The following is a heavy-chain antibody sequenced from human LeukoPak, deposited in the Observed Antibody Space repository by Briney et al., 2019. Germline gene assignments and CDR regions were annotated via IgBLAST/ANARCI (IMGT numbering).Heavy chain of an antibody. Sequence: PGGSLRLSCAASGFTFSNYGMNWVRQAPGKGLEWVSAIGVSADQTFYADSVKGRFTISRDNSKNTLSLAMNNLRAEDTAVYYCAKGSGTHFVHDFWGQGTLVTVSS. CDR2: IGVSADQT. D-gene: IGHD1-26*01. CDR1: GFTFSNYG. J-gene: IGHJ4*02. CDR3: AKGSGTHFVHDF. V-gene: IGHV3-23*01.